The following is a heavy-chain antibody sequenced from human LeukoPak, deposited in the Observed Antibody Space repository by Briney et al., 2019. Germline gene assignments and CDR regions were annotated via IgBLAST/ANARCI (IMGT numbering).Heavy chain of an antibody. Sequence: GGSLRLSCAASGFTFTNSWMAWVRQAPGKGLEWVAFIRYDGSNKYYADSVKGRFTISRDNSKNTLYLQMNSLRAEDTAVYYCAKDTTPPKAGFDPWGQGTLVTVSS. CDR2: IRYDGSNK. V-gene: IGHV3-30*02. D-gene: IGHD1-14*01. J-gene: IGHJ5*02. CDR1: GFTFTNSW. CDR3: AKDTTPPKAGFDP.